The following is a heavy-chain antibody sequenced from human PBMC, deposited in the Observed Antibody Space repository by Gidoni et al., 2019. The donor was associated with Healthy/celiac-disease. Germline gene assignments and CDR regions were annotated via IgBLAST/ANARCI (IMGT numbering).Heavy chain of an antibody. CDR2: IWYDGSNK. CDR1: GFTFSSYG. V-gene: IGHV3-33*01. J-gene: IGHJ4*02. CDR3: ARDDEFGEFLDY. D-gene: IGHD3-10*01. Sequence: QVQLVESGGGVVQPGRSLRLSCAASGFTFSSYGMHWVRQAPGKGLEWVAVIWYDGSNKYYADSVKGRFTISRDNSKNTLYLQMNSLRAEDTAVYYCARDDEFGEFLDYWGQGTLVTVSS.